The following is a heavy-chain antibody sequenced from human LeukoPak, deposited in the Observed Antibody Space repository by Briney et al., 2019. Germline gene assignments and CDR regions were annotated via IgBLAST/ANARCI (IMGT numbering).Heavy chain of an antibody. CDR2: INPNSGGT. CDR1: GYTFTGYY. Sequence: GASVKVSCKASGYTFTGYYMHWVRQAPGQGLEWMGWINPNSGGTNYAQKFQGRVTMTRDTSISTAYMELSRLRSDDTAVYYCARGGQSRYSGSSVPFDPWGQGTLVTVSS. J-gene: IGHJ5*02. D-gene: IGHD1-26*01. CDR3: ARGGQSRYSGSSVPFDP. V-gene: IGHV1-2*02.